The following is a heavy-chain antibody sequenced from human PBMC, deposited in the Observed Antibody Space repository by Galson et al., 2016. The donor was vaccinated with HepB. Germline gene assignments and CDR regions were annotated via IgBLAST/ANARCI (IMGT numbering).Heavy chain of an antibody. Sequence: SVKVSCKASGDTFSGFAIHWVRQAPGQRLEWMGWVNAANGNTKYSPKFQARVTITMHTNASTAYMDLSSLRSEDTAVYYCARERKYSSGFDSGWFDPWGQGTLVTVSS. CDR2: VNAANGNT. D-gene: IGHD3-3*01. CDR3: ARERKYSSGFDSGWFDP. V-gene: IGHV1-3*01. J-gene: IGHJ5*02. CDR1: GDTFSGFA.